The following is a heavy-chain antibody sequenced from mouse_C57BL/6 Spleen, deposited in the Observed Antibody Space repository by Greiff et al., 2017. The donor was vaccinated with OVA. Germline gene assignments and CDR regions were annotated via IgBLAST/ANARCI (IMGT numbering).Heavy chain of an antibody. J-gene: IGHJ4*01. CDR1: GFTFTDYY. D-gene: IGHD2-4*01. CDR2: IRNKANGYTT. Sequence: EVKVEESGGGLVQPGGSLSLSCAASGFTFTDYYMSWVRQPPGKALEWLGFIRNKANGYTTEYSASVKGRFTISRDNSQSILYLQMNALRAEDSATYYCARYIEWDYDRGYWYAMDYWGQGTSVTVSS. CDR3: ARYIEWDYDRGYWYAMDY. V-gene: IGHV7-3*01.